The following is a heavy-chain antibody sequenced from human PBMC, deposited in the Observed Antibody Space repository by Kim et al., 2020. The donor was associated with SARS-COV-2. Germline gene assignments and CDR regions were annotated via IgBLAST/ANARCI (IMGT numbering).Heavy chain of an antibody. Sequence: SETLSLTCTVSGGYISSSSYYWGWIRQPPGKGLEGIGSIYYSDSTYYNPSLKIRVTISVDTSKNQFSLNLSAVTAADTAVYYCARHIGYCSGGSCYVLDYWGKGTLVTVSS. CDR3: ARHIGYCSGGSCYVLDY. D-gene: IGHD2-15*01. V-gene: IGHV4-39*01. J-gene: IGHJ4*02. CDR2: IYYSDST. CDR1: GGYISSSSYY.